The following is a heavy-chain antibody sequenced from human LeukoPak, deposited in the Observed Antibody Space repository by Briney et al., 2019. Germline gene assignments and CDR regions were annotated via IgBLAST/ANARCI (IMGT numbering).Heavy chain of an antibody. CDR3: AKEGGTGTRFDY. J-gene: IGHJ4*02. Sequence: GGSLRLSCAASGFTFSSSAMSWVRQAPGKGQYWVSAISGSGTGTYYADSVKGRFTISRDNSKNTLYLQMNSLRAEDTAVYYCAKEGGTGTRFDYWGQGTLVTVSS. V-gene: IGHV3-23*01. CDR2: ISGSGTGT. CDR1: GFTFSSSA. D-gene: IGHD1-7*01.